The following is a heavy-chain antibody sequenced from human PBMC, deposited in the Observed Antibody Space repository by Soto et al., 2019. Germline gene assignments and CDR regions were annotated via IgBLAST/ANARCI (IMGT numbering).Heavy chain of an antibody. CDR3: ARVLPYYDRSGYLDY. J-gene: IGHJ4*02. CDR1: GFTFSSYG. D-gene: IGHD3-22*01. V-gene: IGHV3-33*01. Sequence: QVQLVESGGGVVQPGRSLRLSCAASGFTFSSYGMHWVRQAPGKGLEWVAVIWYDGSNKYYADSVKGRFTISRDNSKNTLYLQMNSRRAEDTAVYYCARVLPYYDRSGYLDYWGQGTLVAVSS. CDR2: IWYDGSNK.